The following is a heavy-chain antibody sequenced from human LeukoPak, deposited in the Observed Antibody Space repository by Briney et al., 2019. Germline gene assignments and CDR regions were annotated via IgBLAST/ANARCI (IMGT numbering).Heavy chain of an antibody. CDR3: ARDGHSSGSFDY. Sequence: PGGSLRLSCAASGFTFSYHWMTWVRQAPGKGLEWVANIKNDGTVKNYVDSVKGRFTISRDNAKNSLYLQMNSLRAEDTGVYYCARDGHSSGSFDYWGQGTLVTVSS. CDR1: GFTFSYHW. CDR2: IKNDGTVK. D-gene: IGHD3-10*01. J-gene: IGHJ4*02. V-gene: IGHV3-7*01.